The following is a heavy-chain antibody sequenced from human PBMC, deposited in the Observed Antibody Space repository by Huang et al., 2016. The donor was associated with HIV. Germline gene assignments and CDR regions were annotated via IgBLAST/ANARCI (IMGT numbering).Heavy chain of an antibody. CDR2: IYYSGST. CDR3: ARHFSYYDSSGYTPWDAFDI. Sequence: QLQLQGSGPGLVKPSETLSLTCTVSGGSIPSSSYYWGWIRQPPGKGLEWVGSIYYSGSTDSNPCLKSRVTVSVDTSKNQFSLKLSSVTAADTAVYYCARHFSYYDSSGYTPWDAFDIWGQGTMVTVSS. J-gene: IGHJ3*02. V-gene: IGHV4-39*01. CDR1: GGSIPSSSYY. D-gene: IGHD3-22*01.